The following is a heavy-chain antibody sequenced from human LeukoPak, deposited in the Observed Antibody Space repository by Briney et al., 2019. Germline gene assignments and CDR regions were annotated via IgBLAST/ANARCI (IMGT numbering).Heavy chain of an antibody. CDR1: GFTFSGYA. CDR2: ITNNGGTT. J-gene: IGHJ4*02. D-gene: IGHD1-14*01. Sequence: GGSLRLSCAASGFTFSGYAMHCVRQAPGKGLEYVSAITNNGGTTYYADSVKGRFTISRDNSKNTLYLQMGSLRAEDMAMYYCVRVETGNHYGYWGQGTLVTVSS. CDR3: VRVETGNHYGY. V-gene: IGHV3-64*02.